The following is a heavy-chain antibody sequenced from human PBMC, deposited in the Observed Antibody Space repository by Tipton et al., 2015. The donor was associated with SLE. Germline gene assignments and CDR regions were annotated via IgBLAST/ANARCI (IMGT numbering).Heavy chain of an antibody. J-gene: IGHJ4*02. V-gene: IGHV4-39*07. CDR1: GGSISSSSYY. Sequence: LSLTCTVSGGSISSSSYYWGWIRQPPGKGLEWIGSIYYSGSTYYNPSLKSRVTISVDTSKNQFSLKLSSVTAADTAVYYCAPKYYPAAMGFDYWGQGTLVTVSS. D-gene: IGHD2-2*01. CDR2: IYYSGST. CDR3: APKYYPAAMGFDY.